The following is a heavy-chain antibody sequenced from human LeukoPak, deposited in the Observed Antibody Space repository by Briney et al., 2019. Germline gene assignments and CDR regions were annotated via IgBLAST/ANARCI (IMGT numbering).Heavy chain of an antibody. J-gene: IGHJ2*01. CDR3: ARRIQLWSYWHFDL. D-gene: IGHD5-18*01. CDR2: MFDRGSP. Sequence: SETLFLTCSVSGGSINGYSWGWVRQPPGKGLECIGYMFDRGSPNHHPSLQNRVTTSVDTSKNEFSLRLTSVTAADTAVYYCARRIQLWSYWHFDLWGRGTLVTVSS. CDR1: GGSINGYS. V-gene: IGHV4-4*09.